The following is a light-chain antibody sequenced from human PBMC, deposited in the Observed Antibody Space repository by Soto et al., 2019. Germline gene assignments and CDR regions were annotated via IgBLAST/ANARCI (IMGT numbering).Light chain of an antibody. J-gene: IGKJ1*01. V-gene: IGKV1-8*01. CDR2: AAS. CDR1: QGISSY. CDR3: QQYYSYRWT. Sequence: AIRMTQSPSSLSASTGDRVTITCRASQGISSYLAWYQQKPGKAPKLLIYAASTLQSGVPSRFSGSGSGTDFTLTISCLQSEDCATYYCQQYYSYRWTFGQGTQGEIK.